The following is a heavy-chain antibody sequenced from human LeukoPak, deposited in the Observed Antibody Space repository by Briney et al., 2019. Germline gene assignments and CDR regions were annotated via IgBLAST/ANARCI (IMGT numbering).Heavy chain of an antibody. D-gene: IGHD3-22*01. CDR1: GCTFTSYY. Sequence: GASVKVSYKASGCTFTSYYMHWVRQAPGQGLEWMGIINPSGGSTSYAQKFQGRVTMTRDTSTSTVYMELSSLRSEDTAVYYCARARDYYDSSGYYYFDYWGQGTLVTVSS. CDR3: ARARDYYDSSGYYYFDY. CDR2: INPSGGST. J-gene: IGHJ4*02. V-gene: IGHV1-46*01.